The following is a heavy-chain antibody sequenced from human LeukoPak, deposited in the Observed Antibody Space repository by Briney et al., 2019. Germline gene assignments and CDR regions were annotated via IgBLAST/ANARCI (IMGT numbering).Heavy chain of an antibody. J-gene: IGHJ4*02. CDR3: ARGAAGPFDY. D-gene: IGHD6-13*01. CDR1: GGSFSGYY. V-gene: IGHV4-34*01. Sequence: SETLSLTCAVYGGSFSGYYWSWIRQPPGKGLEWIGEINHSGSTNYNPSLKNRVTISVDTSKNQFSLKLSSVTAADTAVYYCARGAAGPFDYWGQGTLVTVSS. CDR2: INHSGST.